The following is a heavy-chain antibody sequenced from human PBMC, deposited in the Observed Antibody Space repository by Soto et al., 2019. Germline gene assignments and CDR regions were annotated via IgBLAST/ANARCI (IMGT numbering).Heavy chain of an antibody. CDR3: ARDGPGIAAASIAMYFQH. CDR1: GFTFSSYA. J-gene: IGHJ1*01. D-gene: IGHD6-13*01. Sequence: ESGGGVVQPGRSLRLSCAASGFTFSSYAMHWVRQAPGKGLEWVAVISYDGSNKYYADSVKGRFTISRDNSKNTLYLQMNSLRAEDTAVYYCARDGPGIAAASIAMYFQHWGQGTLVTVSS. CDR2: ISYDGSNK. V-gene: IGHV3-30-3*01.